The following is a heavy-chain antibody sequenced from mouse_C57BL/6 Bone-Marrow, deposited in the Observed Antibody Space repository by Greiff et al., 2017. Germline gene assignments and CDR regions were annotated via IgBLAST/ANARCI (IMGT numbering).Heavy chain of an antibody. D-gene: IGHD2-4*01. CDR1: GYAFSSSW. CDR2: IYPGDGDT. J-gene: IGHJ1*03. Sequence: VKLMESGPELVKPGASVKISCKASGYAFSSSWMNWVKQRPGKGLEWIGRIYPGDGDTNSNGKFKGTATLTADKSSSTAYMHSSSLPSEDSAVYFCAREGDDYDGTGYFDVWGTGTTVTVSS. V-gene: IGHV1-82*01. CDR3: AREGDDYDGTGYFDV.